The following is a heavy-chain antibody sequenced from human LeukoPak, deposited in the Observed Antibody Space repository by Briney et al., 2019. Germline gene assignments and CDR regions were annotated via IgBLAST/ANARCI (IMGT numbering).Heavy chain of an antibody. CDR3: AKDNRRHYTSGPNPDSLH. D-gene: IGHD6-19*01. CDR2: ISWNSGTI. J-gene: IGHJ4*02. Sequence: GGSLRLSCAGSGFIFNNYAMHWVRQPPGKGLEWVSGISWNSGTIDYADSVRGRFTISRDNAKNSLYLQMDSLRVEDTAFYYCAKDNRRHYTSGPNPDSLHWGQGALVTVS. V-gene: IGHV3-9*01. CDR1: GFIFNNYA.